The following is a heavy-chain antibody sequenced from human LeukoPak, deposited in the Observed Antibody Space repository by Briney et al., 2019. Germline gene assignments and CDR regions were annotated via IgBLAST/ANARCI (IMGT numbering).Heavy chain of an antibody. CDR2: IYTSEST. Sequence: SETLSLTCSVSGCSISSYYWSWIRQPAGKGLEWIGRIYTSESTNYNPSLKSRVTMSVDTSKNQFSLKLSSVTAADAAVYYCARDSYSSDCSGGSCYSYYYYGMDVWGQGTTVTVSS. V-gene: IGHV4-4*07. CDR3: ARDSYSSDCSGGSCYSYYYYGMDV. D-gene: IGHD2-15*01. J-gene: IGHJ6*02. CDR1: GCSISSYY.